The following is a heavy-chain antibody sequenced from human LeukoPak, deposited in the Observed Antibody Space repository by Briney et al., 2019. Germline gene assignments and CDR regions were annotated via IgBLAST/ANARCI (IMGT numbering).Heavy chain of an antibody. Sequence: GGSLRLSCAASGFTFRSYAMSWVRQAPGKGLQWVSAISGSGGSTYYADSVRGRFTISRDNSKNTLYLQMNSPRAEDTAVYQCAKVYCGTTTCSHYSYFYMGVWGKGTTVTVSS. J-gene: IGHJ6*03. CDR1: GFTFRSYA. CDR2: ISGSGGST. D-gene: IGHD2-2*01. V-gene: IGHV3-23*01. CDR3: AKVYCGTTTCSHYSYFYMGV.